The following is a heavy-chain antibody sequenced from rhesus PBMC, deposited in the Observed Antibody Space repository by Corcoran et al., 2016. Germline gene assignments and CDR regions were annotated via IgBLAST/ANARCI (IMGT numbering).Heavy chain of an antibody. CDR1: GGSISGGYD. J-gene: IGHJ4*01. CDR2: IYGSRGST. Sequence: QVQLQESGPGVVKPSETLSLTCAVSGGSISGGYDWSWIRQPPGKGLEWIGYIYGSRGSTNYNPSLKNRVTILKDASKNEVCLKLSSVTAADTAVYYCARDRAAAGRFDYWGQGVLVTVSS. V-gene: IGHV4-76*01. CDR3: ARDRAAAGRFDY. D-gene: IGHD6-31*01.